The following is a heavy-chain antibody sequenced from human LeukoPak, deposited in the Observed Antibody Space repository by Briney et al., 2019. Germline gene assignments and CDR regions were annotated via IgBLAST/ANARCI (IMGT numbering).Heavy chain of an antibody. CDR3: AREVWGPEY. CDR2: IKQEGRDK. J-gene: IGHJ4*02. Sequence: GDSLRLSCAASGFTFTKYWMTWVRQAPGKGLEWVGNIKQEGRDKNYMDSVKGRFTISRDNTKNSVYLQMSSLRAEDTAVYYCAREVWGPEYWGQGTLVTVSS. V-gene: IGHV3-7*01. CDR1: GFTFTKYW. D-gene: IGHD1-14*01.